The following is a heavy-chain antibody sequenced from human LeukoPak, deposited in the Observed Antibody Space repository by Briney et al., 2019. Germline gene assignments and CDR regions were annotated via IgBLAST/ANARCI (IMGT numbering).Heavy chain of an antibody. V-gene: IGHV1-18*01. CDR1: GYTFMSYG. Sequence: GASVKVSCKASGYTFMSYGITWVRQAPGQGLEWMGWISVYNGNTNYAQKLQDRVTMTTDTSTSTAYMELRSLTSDDTAVYFCARDFSSSWPYFDYWGQGTLVTVSS. CDR3: ARDFSSSWPYFDY. J-gene: IGHJ4*02. CDR2: ISVYNGNT. D-gene: IGHD6-13*01.